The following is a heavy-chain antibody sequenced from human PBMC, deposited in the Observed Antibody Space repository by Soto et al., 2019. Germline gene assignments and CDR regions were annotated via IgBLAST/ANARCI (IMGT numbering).Heavy chain of an antibody. CDR1: GGSISSGDYY. V-gene: IGHV4-30-4*01. CDR3: ARGHGSGSYYGIDY. CDR2: VYYSGST. D-gene: IGHD3-10*01. Sequence: SETLSLTXTVSGGSISSGDYYWSWIRQPPGKGLEWIGYVYYSGSTYYNPSLKSRVTTSVDTSKNQFSLKLSSVTAADTAVHYCARGHGSGSYYGIDYWGQGTLVTVSS. J-gene: IGHJ4*02.